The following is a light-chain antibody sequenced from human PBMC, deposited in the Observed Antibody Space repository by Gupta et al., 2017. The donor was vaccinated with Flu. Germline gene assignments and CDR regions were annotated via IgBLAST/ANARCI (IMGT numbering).Light chain of an antibody. Sequence: QSALTQPASVSGSPGQSITISCTGTSSDVGGSNYVSWYQQHPGKAPKLMIYDVNNRPSGVSSRFSGSKSGNTASLTISGLEAEDESDYYCSSYTSTNTFYVFGTGTKGTVL. CDR2: DVN. V-gene: IGLV2-14*01. J-gene: IGLJ1*01. CDR1: SSDVGGSNY. CDR3: SSYTSTNTFYV.